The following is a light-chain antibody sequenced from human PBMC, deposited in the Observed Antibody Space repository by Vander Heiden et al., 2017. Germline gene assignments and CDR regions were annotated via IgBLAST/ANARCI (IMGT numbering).Light chain of an antibody. V-gene: IGLV3-19*01. J-gene: IGLJ3*02. CDR3: NSRDSSGNHLV. CDR2: DYD. CDR1: SFTSTH. Sequence: SSELTQDPAVSVALGQTVRITCQGASFTSTHTVWYQQKPGQAPVLVIYDYDKRPSGIPDRFSGSRSGNTASLTIAGAQADDEADYFCNSRDSSGNHLVFGGGTKVTV.